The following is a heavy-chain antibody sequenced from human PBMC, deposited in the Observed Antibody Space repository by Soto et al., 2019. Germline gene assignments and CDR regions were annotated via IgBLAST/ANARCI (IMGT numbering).Heavy chain of an antibody. D-gene: IGHD3-10*01. CDR1: GGSFSGYY. Sequence: SETLSLTCAVYGGSFSGYYWSWIRQPPGKGLEWIGEINHSGSTNYNPSLKSRVTISVDTSKNQFSLKLSSVTAADTAVYYCARGWFGERARDYYYYYGMDVWGQGTTVTVSS. CDR2: INHSGST. CDR3: ARGWFGERARDYYYYYGMDV. J-gene: IGHJ6*02. V-gene: IGHV4-34*01.